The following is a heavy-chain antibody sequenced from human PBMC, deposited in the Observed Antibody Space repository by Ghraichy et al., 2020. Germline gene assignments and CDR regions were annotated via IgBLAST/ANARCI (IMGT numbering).Heavy chain of an antibody. CDR2: MNPNSGNT. Sequence: ASVKVSCKASGYTFTSYDINWVRQATGQGLEWMGWMNPNSGNTGYAQKFQGRVTMTRNTSISTAYMELSSLRSEDTAVYYCARGHYHYDFWSGYYFTSVADYYYGMDVWGQGTTVTVSS. V-gene: IGHV1-8*01. CDR3: ARGHYHYDFWSGYYFTSVADYYYGMDV. CDR1: GYTFTSYD. J-gene: IGHJ6*02. D-gene: IGHD3-3*01.